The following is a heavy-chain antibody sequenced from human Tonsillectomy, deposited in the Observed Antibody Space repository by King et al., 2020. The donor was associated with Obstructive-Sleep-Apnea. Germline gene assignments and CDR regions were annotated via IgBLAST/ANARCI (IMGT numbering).Heavy chain of an antibody. CDR1: GYSFTNYW. D-gene: IGHD2-8*01. J-gene: IGHJ5*02. CDR3: ARSRLYEAFPQNWFDP. V-gene: IGHV5-51*01. Sequence: VQLVESGAEVRKPGESLKISCKASGYSFTNYWIGWVRQVPGKGLEWMGIIYPGDSDTRYSPSYQGQVTITADKSISTAYLQWSSLKASDTAIYYCARSRLYEAFPQNWFDPWGQGTLVTVSS. CDR2: IYPGDSDT.